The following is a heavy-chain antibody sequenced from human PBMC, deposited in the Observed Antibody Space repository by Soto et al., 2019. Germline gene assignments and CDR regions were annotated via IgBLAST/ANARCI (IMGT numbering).Heavy chain of an antibody. CDR3: AKDMRQESSGWHGGVEY. CDR1: GFTFDDYA. Sequence: GGSLRLSCAASGFTFDDYAMHWVRQAPGKGLEWVSGISWNSGSIGYADSVKGRFTISRDNAKNSLYLQMNSLRAEDTALYYCAKDMRQESSGWHGGVEYWGQGTLVTVSS. V-gene: IGHV3-9*01. D-gene: IGHD6-19*01. J-gene: IGHJ4*02. CDR2: ISWNSGSI.